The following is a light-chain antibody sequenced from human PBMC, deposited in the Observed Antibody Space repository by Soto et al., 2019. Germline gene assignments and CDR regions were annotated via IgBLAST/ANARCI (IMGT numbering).Light chain of an antibody. CDR1: SSAVGSYNL. Sequence: QSALTQPACVSRSPGQSITISCTETSSAVGSYNLVSWYQQHPGKAPKLMIYEVSKRPSGVSNRFSGSKSGNTASLTISGLQAEDEAHYYCCSDAGSSTLVAFGGGTKLTVL. J-gene: IGLJ2*01. CDR3: CSDAGSSTLVA. V-gene: IGLV2-23*02. CDR2: EVS.